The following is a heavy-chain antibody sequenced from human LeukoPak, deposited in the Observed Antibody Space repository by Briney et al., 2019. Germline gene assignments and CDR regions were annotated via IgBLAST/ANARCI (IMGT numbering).Heavy chain of an antibody. Sequence: GGSLRLSCAASGFTFSSYAMNWARQTPGKGLEWVSAISGSGASTYYADSVKGRFTISRDNSKNTLYLQMNSLRAEDTAIYYCAKAALRYQLLSSLDYWGQGTLVTVSS. CDR2: ISGSGAST. CDR3: AKAALRYQLLSSLDY. V-gene: IGHV3-23*01. CDR1: GFTFSSYA. J-gene: IGHJ4*02. D-gene: IGHD2-2*01.